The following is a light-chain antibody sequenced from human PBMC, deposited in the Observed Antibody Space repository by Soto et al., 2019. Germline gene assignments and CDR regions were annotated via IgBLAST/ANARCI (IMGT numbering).Light chain of an antibody. Sequence: DIQMTQSPSSLSASVGDRVTITCQASDDISTYLNWYQQKPGKAPKVLIYDASHLESGVPSRFSGGGSGTEFTFTISSLQAEDIATYYCQQYANLPLTVGPGTKVDIK. V-gene: IGKV1-33*01. CDR1: DDISTY. CDR2: DAS. J-gene: IGKJ3*01. CDR3: QQYANLPLT.